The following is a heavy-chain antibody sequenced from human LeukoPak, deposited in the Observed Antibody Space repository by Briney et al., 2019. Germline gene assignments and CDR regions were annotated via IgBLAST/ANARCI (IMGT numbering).Heavy chain of an antibody. J-gene: IGHJ4*02. CDR2: DGNT. CDR3: AIYFVGGGGRGM. CDR1: GVSIRSGGYH. V-gene: IGHV4-31*03. D-gene: IGHD2-21*01. Sequence: SETLSLTCTVSGVSIRSGGYHWSWIRQHPGKGLEWIGNDGNTSYNPSLQSRITISVDTSKNQFSLKLSSVTAADTAIYYCAIYFVGGGGRGMWGQGTLVTVSS.